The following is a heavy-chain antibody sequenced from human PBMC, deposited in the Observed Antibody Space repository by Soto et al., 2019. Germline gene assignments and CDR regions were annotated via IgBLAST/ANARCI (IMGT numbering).Heavy chain of an antibody. D-gene: IGHD3-10*01. CDR2: IYSSEYT. Sequence: PSETLSLTCTVSGGSISSYFWSWIRQPPGKGLEWIGYIYSSEYTDYNPSLKSRVTISVDTSKDQFSLQLKSVTAADTAVYYCARAPRGNYGYPSYFDYWGQGPLVTVS. J-gene: IGHJ4*02. CDR1: GGSISSYF. V-gene: IGHV4-59*08. CDR3: ARAPRGNYGYPSYFDY.